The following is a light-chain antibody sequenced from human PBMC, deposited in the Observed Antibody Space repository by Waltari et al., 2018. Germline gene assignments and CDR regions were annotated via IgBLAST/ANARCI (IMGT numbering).Light chain of an antibody. CDR3: TSYTSSTTWV. J-gene: IGLJ3*02. V-gene: IGLV2-14*01. Sequence: QSALTQPASVSGSPGQSITISCIGTSSDVGSYNFVSWYQQPPGKAPKLMICEVSNRPPGVSNRFSGSKSGNTASLTISGLQAEDEADYYCTSYTSSTTWVFGGGTKLTVL. CDR2: EVS. CDR1: SSDVGSYNF.